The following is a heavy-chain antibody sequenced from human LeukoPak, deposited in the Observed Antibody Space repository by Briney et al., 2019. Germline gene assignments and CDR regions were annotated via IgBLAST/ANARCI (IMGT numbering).Heavy chain of an antibody. Sequence: GGSLRLSCAASGFTFSTYGMHWVRQAPGKGLEWVAIISYDGSSKYYADSVKGRFTISRDNSKNTLYLQMNSLRAEDTAVYSCARQVKGGHGDSPVGYWGQGTLVTVSS. CDR1: GFTFSTYG. CDR3: ARQVKGGHGDSPVGY. D-gene: IGHD4-17*01. CDR2: ISYDGSSK. J-gene: IGHJ4*02. V-gene: IGHV3-30*03.